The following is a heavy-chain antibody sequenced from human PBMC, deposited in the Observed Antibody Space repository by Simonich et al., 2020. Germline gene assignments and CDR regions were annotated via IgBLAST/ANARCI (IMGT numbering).Heavy chain of an antibody. CDR3: ARDGERYCGGDCYSYFDY. V-gene: IGHV3-30*07. CDR1: GFTFSSYA. J-gene: IGHJ4*02. Sequence: QVQLVESGGGVVQPGRSLRLSWAASGFTFSSYAMHWVRQAPCKGLEWVEVISYDGSNKYYADSVKGRFTISRDNSKNTLYLQMNSLRAEDTAVYYCARDGERYCGGDCYSYFDYWGQGTLVTVSS. CDR2: ISYDGSNK. D-gene: IGHD2-21*02.